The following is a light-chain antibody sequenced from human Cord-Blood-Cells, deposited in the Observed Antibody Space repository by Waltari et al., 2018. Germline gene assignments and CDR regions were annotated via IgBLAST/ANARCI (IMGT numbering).Light chain of an antibody. V-gene: IGKV1-8*01. Sequence: AIWITQSPSSLSASTGDRVTITCRASQGISSYLAWYQQKPGKAPKLLIYAASTLQSGVPSRFSGSGSGTDFTLTISCLQSEDFATYYCQQYYSYPPTFGPGTKVDIK. CDR2: AAS. CDR1: QGISSY. CDR3: QQYYSYPPT. J-gene: IGKJ3*01.